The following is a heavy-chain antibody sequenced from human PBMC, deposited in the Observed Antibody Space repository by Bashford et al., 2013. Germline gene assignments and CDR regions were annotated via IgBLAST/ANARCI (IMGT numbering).Heavy chain of an antibody. V-gene: IGHV4-61*08. J-gene: IGHJ4*02. Sequence: SSETLSLTCTVSRASVNTYADYWSWIRQPPGKGLEWVAYIYNNGDTYSNPSLKSRVSMSIDTSKNQFSLNLSSVTAADTAVYYCARVGYSSGWSFDYWGQGTLVTVSS. CDR2: IYNNGDT. CDR3: ARVGYSSGWSFDY. CDR1: RASVNTYADY. D-gene: IGHD6-19*01.